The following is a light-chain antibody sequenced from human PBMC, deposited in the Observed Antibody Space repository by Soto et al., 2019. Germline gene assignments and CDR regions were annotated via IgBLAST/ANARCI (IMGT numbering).Light chain of an antibody. CDR1: ESLLHSNGQNY. CDR3: MQALESWT. CDR2: LGS. Sequence: EIVVTQSPLSLPVTPGEPSSISFRSSESLLHSNGQNYLEWYLQKPGQSPQLLIYLGSNRASGVPDRFSGSGSGTDFTLKISRVEAEDVGVYYCMQALESWTFGQGTKVDTK. V-gene: IGKV2-28*01. J-gene: IGKJ1*01.